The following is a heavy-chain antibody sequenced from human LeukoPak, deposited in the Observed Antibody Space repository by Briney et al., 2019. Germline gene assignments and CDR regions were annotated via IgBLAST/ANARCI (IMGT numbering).Heavy chain of an antibody. CDR1: GYSFTSYW. D-gene: IGHD5-24*01. CDR3: ARQREMASTGLDAFDI. J-gene: IGHJ3*02. V-gene: IGHV5-51*01. Sequence: GGSLEISRQGFGYSFTSYWIDWGRQLPGKGLGWMGIIYPGGSDTRYSPSFQGQVTISADKYISTAYLQWSSLKTSDTAMYYCARQREMASTGLDAFDIWGQGTMVTVSS. CDR2: IYPGGSDT.